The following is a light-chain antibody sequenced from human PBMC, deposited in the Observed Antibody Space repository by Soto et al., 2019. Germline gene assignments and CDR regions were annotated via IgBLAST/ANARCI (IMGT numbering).Light chain of an antibody. Sequence: DMQITHAPSSRSASLLYRVTIACQASQSISTYLSWYQQKPGKAPKLLIYTSSNLQSGVPSRFGGSGSGTDFTLTISSLQPEDFATYYCQQSYSIPLTFGGGTKVDIK. J-gene: IGKJ4*01. CDR1: QSISTY. V-gene: IGKV1-39*01. CDR2: TSS. CDR3: QQSYSIPLT.